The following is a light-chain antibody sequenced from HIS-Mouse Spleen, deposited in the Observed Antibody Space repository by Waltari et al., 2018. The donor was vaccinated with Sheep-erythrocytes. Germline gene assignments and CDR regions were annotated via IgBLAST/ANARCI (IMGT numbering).Light chain of an antibody. Sequence: QSALTQPRSVSGSPGQSVTIPCTGTSSDVGGYNYVPWYQQHPGKAPKLMIYDVSKRPSGVPDRFSGSKSGNTASLTISGLQAEDEADYYCCSYAGSNWVFGGGTKLTVL. V-gene: IGLV2-11*01. CDR2: DVS. J-gene: IGLJ3*02. CDR1: SSDVGGYNY. CDR3: CSYAGSNWV.